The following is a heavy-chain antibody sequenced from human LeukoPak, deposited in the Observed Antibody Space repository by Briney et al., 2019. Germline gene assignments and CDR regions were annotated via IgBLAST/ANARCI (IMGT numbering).Heavy chain of an antibody. CDR2: INPNSGGT. J-gene: IGHJ4*02. Sequence: ASVKVSCKVSGYTFTDYYMHWMRQAPGQGLEWMGRINPNSGGTNYAQKFQGRVTMTRDTSTSTAYMELSRLRSDDTAVYYCARGDYDYVWGSYRDDYWGQGTLVTVSS. CDR1: GYTFTDYY. CDR3: ARGDYDYVWGSYRDDY. V-gene: IGHV1-2*06. D-gene: IGHD3-16*02.